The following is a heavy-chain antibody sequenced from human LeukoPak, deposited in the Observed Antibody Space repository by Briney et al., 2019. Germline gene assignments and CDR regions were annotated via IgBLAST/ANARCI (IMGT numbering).Heavy chain of an antibody. CDR2: IPYDGSNT. CDR3: AKNTKPTLVTPDF. J-gene: IGHJ4*02. CDR1: GFTFSSYG. Sequence: PGRSLRLSCAASGFTFSSYGMHWVRQAPGKGLEWVAVIPYDGSNTYYADSVKGRFTISRDNSENTLYLQMNSLRAEDTAVYYCAKNTKPTLVTPDFWGQGTLVTVSS. V-gene: IGHV3-30*18. D-gene: IGHD4-23*01.